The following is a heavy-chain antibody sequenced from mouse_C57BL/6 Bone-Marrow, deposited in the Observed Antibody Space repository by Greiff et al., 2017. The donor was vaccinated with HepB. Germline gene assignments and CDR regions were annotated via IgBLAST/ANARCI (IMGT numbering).Heavy chain of an antibody. D-gene: IGHD1-1*01. V-gene: IGHV1-61*01. CDR1: GYTFTSYW. CDR3: ASTVVATYWDFAV. CDR2: IYPSDSET. J-gene: IGHJ1*03. Sequence: QVQLQQPGAELVRPGSSVKLSCKASGYTFTSYWMDWVKQRPGQGLEWIGNIYPSDSETNYNQKFKDKATLTVDKSSSTAYMQHISLTSESSAVYYGASTVVATYWDFAVWGRGTAVTVSA.